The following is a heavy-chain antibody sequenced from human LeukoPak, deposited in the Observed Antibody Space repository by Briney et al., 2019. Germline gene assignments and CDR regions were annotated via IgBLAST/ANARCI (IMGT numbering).Heavy chain of an antibody. V-gene: IGHV3-53*01. Sequence: PGGSLRLSCAASGFTVSSNHMSWVRQAPGNGLESVSVIYSGGSTYYADSVKGRFTISRDNSKNTLYLQMNSLRAEDTAVYYCARDRVDTAMDYYYYYGMDVWGQGTTVTVSS. CDR3: ARDRVDTAMDYYYYYGMDV. CDR1: GFTVSSNH. J-gene: IGHJ6*02. CDR2: IYSGGST. D-gene: IGHD5-18*01.